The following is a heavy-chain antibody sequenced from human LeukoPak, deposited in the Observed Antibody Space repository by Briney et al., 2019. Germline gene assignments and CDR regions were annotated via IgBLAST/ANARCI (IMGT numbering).Heavy chain of an antibody. V-gene: IGHV3-11*01. CDR2: ISSSGSTI. Sequence: GGSLRLSCAASGFTFSDYYMSWIRQAPGKGLEWVSYISSSGSTIYYADSVKGRFTISRDNAKNSLYLQMNGLRAEDTAVYYCAREKPLYYFDYWGQGTLVTVSS. CDR3: AREKPLYYFDY. J-gene: IGHJ4*02. CDR1: GFTFSDYY.